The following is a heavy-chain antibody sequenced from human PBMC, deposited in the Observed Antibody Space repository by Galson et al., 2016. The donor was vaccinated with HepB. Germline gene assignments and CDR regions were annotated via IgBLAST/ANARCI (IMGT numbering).Heavy chain of an antibody. CDR2: IHRSGDT. J-gene: IGHJ4*02. CDR3: GRDSYDSSSWSVDY. CDR1: GFTVRDDY. V-gene: IGHV3-53*01. Sequence: SLRLSCAASGFTVRDDYMNWVRQAPGKGLEWVSVIHRSGDTNYADSVKDRFTISRDTSKNTVYLQMNSLRAEDTAVYYCGRDSYDSSSWSVDYWGQGTLVTVSS. D-gene: IGHD6-13*01.